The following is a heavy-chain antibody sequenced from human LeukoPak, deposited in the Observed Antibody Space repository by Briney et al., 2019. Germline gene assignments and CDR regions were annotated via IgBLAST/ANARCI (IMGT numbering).Heavy chain of an antibody. J-gene: IGHJ6*03. Sequence: SETPSLTCIVSGYSISSGYYWGWIRQPPGKGLEWIGSIYHSGSTYYNPSLKSRVTISVDTSKNQFSLKLSSVTAADTAVYYCARDCGSLYYMDVWGKGTTVTVSS. CDR1: GYSISSGYY. D-gene: IGHD1-26*01. CDR3: ARDCGSLYYMDV. CDR2: IYHSGST. V-gene: IGHV4-38-2*02.